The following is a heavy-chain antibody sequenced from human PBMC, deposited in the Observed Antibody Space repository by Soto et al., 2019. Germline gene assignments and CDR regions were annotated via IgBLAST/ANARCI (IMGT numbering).Heavy chain of an antibody. Sequence: ASVKGSCKASGYSFTSYYMHWVRQDPGQGLECMGIINPSGGSTSYAQKFQGRVTMTRDTSTSTVYMELSSLRSEDTAVYYCARDQRGSSSGSQQYYYGMDVWAQGTTVTVSS. CDR2: INPSGGST. D-gene: IGHD6-6*01. CDR1: GYSFTSYY. J-gene: IGHJ6*02. CDR3: ARDQRGSSSGSQQYYYGMDV. V-gene: IGHV1-46*01.